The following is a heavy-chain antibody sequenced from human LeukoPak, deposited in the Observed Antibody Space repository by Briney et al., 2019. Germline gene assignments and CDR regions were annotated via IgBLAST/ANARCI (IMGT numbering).Heavy chain of an antibody. CDR2: IYYSGST. Sequence: PSETLSLTCTVSGGSISSYYWSWIRQPPGKGLEWIGYIYYSGSTNYNPSLKSRVTISVDTSKNQFSLKLCSVTAADTAVYYCATTQGASGSYWPSYYYYMDVWGKGTTVTVSS. J-gene: IGHJ6*03. CDR3: ATTQGASGSYWPSYYYYMDV. V-gene: IGHV4-59*01. D-gene: IGHD1-26*01. CDR1: GGSISSYY.